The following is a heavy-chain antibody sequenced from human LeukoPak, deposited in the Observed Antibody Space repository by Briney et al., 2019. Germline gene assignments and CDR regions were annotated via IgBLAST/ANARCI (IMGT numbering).Heavy chain of an antibody. Sequence: NPSETLSLTCTVSGGSISSSSYYWGWIRQPPGKGLEWIGSIYYSGSTYYNPSLKSRVTISVDTSKNQFSLKLSSVTAADTAVYYCARLSDIPVPDIWGQGTMVTVSS. CDR2: IYYSGST. D-gene: IGHD3-9*01. J-gene: IGHJ3*02. CDR3: ARLSDIPVPDI. V-gene: IGHV4-39*01. CDR1: GGSISSSSYY.